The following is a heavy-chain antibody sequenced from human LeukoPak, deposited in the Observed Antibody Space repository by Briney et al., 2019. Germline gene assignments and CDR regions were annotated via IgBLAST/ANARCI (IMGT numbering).Heavy chain of an antibody. CDR3: VRYYTRQSWDFDL. J-gene: IGHJ2*01. D-gene: IGHD3-10*01. V-gene: IGHV3-7*01. Sequence: PGGSLRLSCAASGFTFSSDWMIWVRQAPGKGLEWVANINADESEKYYVDSVKGRFTVSRDNAKNTLYLQMNSLRAEDTAVYYCVRYYTRQSWDFDLWGRGTLVTVSS. CDR2: INADESEK. CDR1: GFTFSSDW.